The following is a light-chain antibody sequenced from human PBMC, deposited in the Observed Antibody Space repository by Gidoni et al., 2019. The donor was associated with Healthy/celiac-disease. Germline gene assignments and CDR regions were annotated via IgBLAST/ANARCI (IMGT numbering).Light chain of an antibody. CDR3: QQRSNWPPLLT. Sequence: EILLTQSPATLSLSPGERATLSCRASQTVSSDLAWYQQKPGQAPRLLIYDASNRSTGIPARCSGSGYGTDFTLTISSLEPEDFAVYYCQQRSNWPPLLTFGGGTQVEIK. CDR1: QTVSSD. CDR2: DAS. V-gene: IGKV3-11*01. J-gene: IGKJ4*01.